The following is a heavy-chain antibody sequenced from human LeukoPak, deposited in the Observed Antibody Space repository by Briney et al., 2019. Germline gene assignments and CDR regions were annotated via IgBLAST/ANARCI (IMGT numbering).Heavy chain of an antibody. J-gene: IGHJ5*02. CDR1: GGSISSYY. Sequence: PSETLSLTCTVSGGSISSYYWSWIRQPPGEGLEWIGYIYYSGSTNYNPSLKSRVTISVDTSRNQFSLKLSSVTAADAAVYYCARDHGGYAYNWFDPWGQGTLVTVSS. V-gene: IGHV4-59*01. CDR3: ARDHGGYAYNWFDP. D-gene: IGHD5-12*01. CDR2: IYYSGST.